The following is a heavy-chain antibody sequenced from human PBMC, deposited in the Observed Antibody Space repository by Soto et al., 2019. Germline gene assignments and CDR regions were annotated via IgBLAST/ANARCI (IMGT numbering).Heavy chain of an antibody. J-gene: IGHJ4*02. Sequence: QVQLVQSGAEVKKPGASVTVSCKASGYTLTSKAMHWVRQAPGQRLEWMGWINAATGDTNYSEKFQGRVTISRDTSANTTSMELSSLRSEDTRVYYCARARTYYFGSELDSWGQGTLVTVSS. D-gene: IGHD3-10*01. CDR3: ARARTYYFGSELDS. CDR1: GYTLTSKA. CDR2: INAATGDT. V-gene: IGHV1-3*01.